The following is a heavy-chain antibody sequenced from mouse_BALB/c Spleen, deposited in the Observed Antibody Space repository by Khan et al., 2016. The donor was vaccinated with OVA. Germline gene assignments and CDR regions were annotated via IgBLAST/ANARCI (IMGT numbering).Heavy chain of an antibody. D-gene: IGHD1-1*01. CDR2: VSTGGGYT. J-gene: IGHJ3*01. V-gene: IGHV5-6*01. CDR1: GFTFSTYG. Sequence: EVEPVESGGDLVKPGGSLKLSCAASGFTFSTYGMSWVRQTPDKRLEWVATVSTGGGYTYYPDSVKGRFTISRDNAKNTLYLQMSSLKSEDTAMFYCARLAYYYDSEGFAYWGQGTLVTVSA. CDR3: ARLAYYYDSEGFAY.